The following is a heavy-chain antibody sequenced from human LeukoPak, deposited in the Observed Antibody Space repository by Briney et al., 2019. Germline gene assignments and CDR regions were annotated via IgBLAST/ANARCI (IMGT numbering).Heavy chain of an antibody. CDR3: APPHTSGWSLYFDN. Sequence: QSGGSLRLSCAASGFTFSSDTMHWVRQAPGKGLEWVAVISSEGDNEYYAYSVKGRVTISSYKYNNTLYLQSNGLGAKETAMYYCAPPHTSGWSLYFDNWGQGTLVRVSS. CDR2: ISSEGDNE. CDR1: GFTFSSDT. J-gene: IGHJ4*02. D-gene: IGHD6-19*01. V-gene: IGHV3-30-3*01.